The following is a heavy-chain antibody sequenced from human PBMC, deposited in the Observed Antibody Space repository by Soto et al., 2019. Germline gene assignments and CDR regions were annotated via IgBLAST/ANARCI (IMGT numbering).Heavy chain of an antibody. CDR3: AKDGGFFDS. CDR2: INSDGSST. CDR1: GFSFSSYW. D-gene: IGHD3-10*01. J-gene: IGHJ4*02. Sequence: EVQLVESGGGLVQPGGSLRLSCAASGFSFSSYWMHWVRQAPGKGLVWVSIINSDGSSTIYADSVKGCFTISRDNAKNTVYLEMNSLRVEDTAVYFCAKDGGFFDSWGQGTLVTVSS. V-gene: IGHV3-74*01.